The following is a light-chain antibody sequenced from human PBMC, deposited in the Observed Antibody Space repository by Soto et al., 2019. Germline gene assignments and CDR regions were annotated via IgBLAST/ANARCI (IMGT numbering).Light chain of an antibody. Sequence: QSVLTQSPSTSGTPGQRVTISCSGSSSNIGGNIVNWYQQIPGTAPKLLIYNNNGRPSGVPDRFSGSKSGTSASLASSGLQSEDEADYYCAVWDDSLNGVLFGGGTKLTVL. CDR1: SSNIGGNI. J-gene: IGLJ2*01. CDR3: AVWDDSLNGVL. CDR2: NNN. V-gene: IGLV1-44*01.